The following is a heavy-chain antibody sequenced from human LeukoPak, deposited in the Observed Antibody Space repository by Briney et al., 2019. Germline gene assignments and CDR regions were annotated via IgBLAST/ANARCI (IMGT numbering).Heavy chain of an antibody. CDR1: GYTFTSYY. V-gene: IGHV1-69*05. CDR2: IIPIFGTA. Sequence: ASVKVSCKASGYTFTSYYMHWVRQAPGRGLEWMGGIIPIFGTANYAQKFQGRVTITTDESTSTAYMELSSLRSEDTAVYYCARDQIILGWQQLVHNWFDPWGQGTLVTVSS. J-gene: IGHJ5*02. D-gene: IGHD6-13*01. CDR3: ARDQIILGWQQLVHNWFDP.